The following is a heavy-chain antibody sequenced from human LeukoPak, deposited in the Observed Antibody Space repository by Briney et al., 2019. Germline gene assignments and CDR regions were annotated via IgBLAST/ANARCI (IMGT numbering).Heavy chain of an antibody. CDR1: GFTFSSYA. CDR3: AREMTTRSYYYYYGMDV. D-gene: IGHD4-11*01. CDR2: ISYDGSNK. V-gene: IGHV3-30-3*01. Sequence: GGSLRLSCAASGFTFSSYAMHWVRQAPGKGLEWVAVISYDGSNKYYADSVKGRFTISRDNSKNTLYLQMNSLRAEDTAVYYCAREMTTRSYYYYYGMDVWGQGTTVTVSS. J-gene: IGHJ6*02.